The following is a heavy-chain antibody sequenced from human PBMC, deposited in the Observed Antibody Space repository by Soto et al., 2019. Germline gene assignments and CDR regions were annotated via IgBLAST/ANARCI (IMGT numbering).Heavy chain of an antibody. CDR3: AREPFSASQNLGDY. J-gene: IGHJ4*02. Sequence: GGSLRLSCAASGFAFSNYEMNWVRQAPGKGLEWVSYISLSGSTIYYADSVKGRFTISRDDAKNSLYLQMDSLRADDTAVYYCAREPFSASQNLGDYWGQGTLVTVSS. D-gene: IGHD1-7*01. V-gene: IGHV3-48*03. CDR2: ISLSGSTI. CDR1: GFAFSNYE.